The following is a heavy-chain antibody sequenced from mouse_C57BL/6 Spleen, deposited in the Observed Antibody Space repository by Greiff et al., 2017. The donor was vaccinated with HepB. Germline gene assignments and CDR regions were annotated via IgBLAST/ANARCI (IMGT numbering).Heavy chain of an antibody. V-gene: IGHV1-81*01. CDR3: ASPNWDGDDY. CDR2: IYPRSGNT. CDR1: GYTFTSYG. D-gene: IGHD4-1*01. J-gene: IGHJ2*01. Sequence: VKLMESGAELARPGASVKLSCKASGYTFTSYGISWVKQRTGQGLEWIGEIYPRSGNTYYNEKFKGKATLTADKSSSTAYMELRSLTSEDSAVYYCASPNWDGDDYWGQGTTLTVAS.